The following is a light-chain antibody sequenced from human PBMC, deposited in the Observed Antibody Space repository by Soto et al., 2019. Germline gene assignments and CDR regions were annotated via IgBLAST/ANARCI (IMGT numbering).Light chain of an antibody. J-gene: IGKJ2*01. CDR2: DVS. Sequence: EIVLTQSPSTLSLSPGERATLSCRASQSVSRTYLAWYQQKPGQAPGLLIYDVSSRATGIPDRFSGSGSGTDFALTISRLEPEDFAVYYCQQYGTSPYTFGQGTKLEIK. CDR3: QQYGTSPYT. V-gene: IGKV3-20*01. CDR1: QSVSRTY.